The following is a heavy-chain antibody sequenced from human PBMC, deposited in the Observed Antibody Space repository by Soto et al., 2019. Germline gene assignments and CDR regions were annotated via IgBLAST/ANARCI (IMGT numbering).Heavy chain of an antibody. Sequence: QVQLVQSGAEVKKHGSSVKVSCKASGGTFSNYAISWVRQAPGQGLEWMGGIIPIFGTANYAQKFQGRVTITADESTRTAYLELSILRSADTAVYYCASEAPSGSWDYWGQGTLVTVSS. J-gene: IGHJ4*02. CDR2: IIPIFGTA. CDR3: ASEAPSGSWDY. CDR1: GGTFSNYA. D-gene: IGHD1-26*01. V-gene: IGHV1-69*12.